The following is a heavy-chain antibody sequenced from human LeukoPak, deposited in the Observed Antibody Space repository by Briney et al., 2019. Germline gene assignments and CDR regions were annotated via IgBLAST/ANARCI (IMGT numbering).Heavy chain of an antibody. CDR1: GGSISSYY. D-gene: IGHD5-18*01. Sequence: PSETLSLTCTVSGGSISSYYWSWIRQPPGKGLEWIGYIYYSGSTNYNPSLKSRVTLSVDTSKNQFSLKLSSVTAADTAVYYCARWIRGYYYGMDVWGQGTTVTVSS. J-gene: IGHJ6*02. CDR2: IYYSGST. V-gene: IGHV4-59*01. CDR3: ARWIRGYYYGMDV.